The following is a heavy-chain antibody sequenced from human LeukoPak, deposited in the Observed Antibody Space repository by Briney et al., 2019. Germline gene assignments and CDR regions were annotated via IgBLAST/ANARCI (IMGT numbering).Heavy chain of an antibody. J-gene: IGHJ4*02. CDR3: ARTYYDSSGYYYFDY. D-gene: IGHD3-22*01. CDR1: GYSFTSNY. Sequence: ASVKVSCKASGYSFTSNYIHWVRQAPGQGLEWMGWISAYNGNTNYAQKLQGRVTMTTDTSTSTAYMELRSLRSDDTAVYYCARTYYDSSGYYYFDYWGQGTLVTVSS. CDR2: ISAYNGNT. V-gene: IGHV1-18*04.